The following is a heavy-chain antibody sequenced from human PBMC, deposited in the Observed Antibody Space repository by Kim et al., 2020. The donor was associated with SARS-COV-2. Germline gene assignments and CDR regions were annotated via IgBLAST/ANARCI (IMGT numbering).Heavy chain of an antibody. CDR1: GGSISSYY. J-gene: IGHJ6*02. CDR3: ARVDGIAAADPYYYYGMDV. D-gene: IGHD6-13*01. V-gene: IGHV4-59*01. CDR2: IYYSGST. Sequence: SETLSLTCTVSGGSISSYYWSWIRQPPGKGLEWIGYIYYSGSTNYNPSLKSRVTISVDTSKNQFSLKLSSVTAADTAVYYCARVDGIAAADPYYYYGMDVWGQGTTVTVSS.